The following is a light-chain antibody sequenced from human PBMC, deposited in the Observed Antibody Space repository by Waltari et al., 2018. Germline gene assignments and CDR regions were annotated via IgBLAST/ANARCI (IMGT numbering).Light chain of an antibody. CDR3: QQYNSWPLT. V-gene: IGKV3-15*01. Sequence: ENLLTQSPVALSVSPGETVTLSCRASQSVTTDFAWYQQQPGQSPRLLIYSASARATGIPARFTGSGSGTQFTLTITDLQPGDFALYFCQQYNSWPLTFGAGTKVAIK. CDR2: SAS. J-gene: IGKJ4*01. CDR1: QSVTTD.